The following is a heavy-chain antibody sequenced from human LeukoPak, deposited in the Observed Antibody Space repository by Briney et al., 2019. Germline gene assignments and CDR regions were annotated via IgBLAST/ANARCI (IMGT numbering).Heavy chain of an antibody. CDR3: ARDGRRRLDAFDI. D-gene: IGHD2-15*01. CDR2: IYYSGTT. V-gene: IGHV4-39*07. J-gene: IGHJ3*02. CDR1: GGSFSSSDYY. Sequence: PSETLSLTCTVSGGSFSSSDYYWGWIRQPPGKGLEWIGSIYYSGTTYYNPSLRSRVTISVDTSKNQFSLKLSSVTAADTAVYYCARDGRRRLDAFDIWGQGTMVTVSS.